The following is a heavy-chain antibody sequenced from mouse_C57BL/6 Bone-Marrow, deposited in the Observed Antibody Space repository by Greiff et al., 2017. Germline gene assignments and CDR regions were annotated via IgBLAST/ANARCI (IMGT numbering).Heavy chain of an antibody. J-gene: IGHJ3*01. CDR3: ARWGFAD. Sequence: EVQLQQSGPELVQPGASVKISCKASGYSFTCYFMNWVKQSHGKSLEGIGRINSYNGDTFYTPKFKGNATLTVDKSSSTAHMELRSLTSEDFAVYYCARWGFADWGQGTLVTVSA. CDR1: GYSFTCYF. V-gene: IGHV1-37*01. CDR2: INSYNGDT.